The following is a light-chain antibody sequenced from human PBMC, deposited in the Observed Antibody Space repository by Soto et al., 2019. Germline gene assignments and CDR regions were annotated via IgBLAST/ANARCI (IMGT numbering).Light chain of an antibody. CDR1: QGINNY. J-gene: IGKJ5*01. CDR2: AAS. Sequence: DIQMTQSPYSLSASVGDRVTITCRASQGINNYLAWFQQKPGKAPKSLIYAASNLQSGVPSKFSGSGSGTDLTLTISSLQPEDFATYYCQQYDSYPITFGQGTRLEIK. V-gene: IGKV1-16*02. CDR3: QQYDSYPIT.